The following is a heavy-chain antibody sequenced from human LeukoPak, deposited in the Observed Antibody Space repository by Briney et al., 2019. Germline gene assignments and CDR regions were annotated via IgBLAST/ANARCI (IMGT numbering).Heavy chain of an antibody. J-gene: IGHJ4*02. D-gene: IGHD3-10*01. CDR1: GGSISSYY. Sequence: SETLSLTCTVSGGSISSYYWSWIRQPPGKGLEWIGYIYYSGSTNYNPSLKSRVTISVDTSKIQFSLKLSSVTAADTAVYYCARATYYYGSGSYSYYFDYWGQGTLVTVSS. CDR3: ARATYYYGSGSYSYYFDY. CDR2: IYYSGST. V-gene: IGHV4-59*01.